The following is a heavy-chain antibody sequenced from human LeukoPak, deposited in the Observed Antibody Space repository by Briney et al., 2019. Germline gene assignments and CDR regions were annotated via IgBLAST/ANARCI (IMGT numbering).Heavy chain of an antibody. CDR3: AKDRANWAIDD. D-gene: IGHD3-16*01. CDR1: GFTFTDHP. V-gene: IGHV3-69-1*01. Sequence: GGSLRPSCVASGFTFTDHPMNWVRQAPGKGLEWISYIGGDGIAFYADSVKGRFTASKDDARKSMYLQMNSLRVEDTAVYYCAKDRANWAIDDWGQGTQVTASS. J-gene: IGHJ4*02. CDR2: IGGDGIA.